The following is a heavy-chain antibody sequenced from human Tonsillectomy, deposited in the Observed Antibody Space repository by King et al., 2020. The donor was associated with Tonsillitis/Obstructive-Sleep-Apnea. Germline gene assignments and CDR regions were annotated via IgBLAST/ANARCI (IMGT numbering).Heavy chain of an antibody. J-gene: IGHJ4*02. D-gene: IGHD3-22*01. CDR3: ARDSMSHYYDSSAYYTFNY. CDR1: GYTFINYG. CDR2: ISAHNGHT. V-gene: IGHV1-18*01. Sequence: QLVQSGAEVKKPGASVKVSCKASGYTFINYGISWVRQAPGQGLEWMAWISAHNGHTNYAQKLQGRVTMTTDASTSTAYIELRSLRSDDTAVYYCARDSMSHYYDSSAYYTFNYWGQGTLVTVSS.